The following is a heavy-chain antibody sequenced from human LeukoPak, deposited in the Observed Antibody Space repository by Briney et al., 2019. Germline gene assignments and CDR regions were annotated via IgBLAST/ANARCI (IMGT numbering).Heavy chain of an antibody. J-gene: IGHJ3*02. D-gene: IGHD2-8*01. CDR3: AREDTGVAFDI. Sequence: GGSLRLSCAASRFTFSSYEMNWVRQAPGKGLEWVSYISGSGIKHYADSVKGRFTISRDNSKNSLYLQMNSLRVEDTAVYYCAREDTGVAFDIWGQGTTVTV. CDR1: RFTFSSYE. V-gene: IGHV3-48*03. CDR2: ISGSGIK.